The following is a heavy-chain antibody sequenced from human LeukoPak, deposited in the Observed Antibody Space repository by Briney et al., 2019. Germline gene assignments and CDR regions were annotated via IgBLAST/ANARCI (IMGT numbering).Heavy chain of an antibody. CDR1: GGSISSGSYY. Sequence: SQTLSLTCTASGGSISSGSYYWSWIRQPAGKGLEWIGRIYTSGSTNYNPSLKSRVTISVDTSKNQFSLKLSSVTAADTAVYYCARRVTATYFDYWGQGTLVTVSS. CDR2: IYTSGST. J-gene: IGHJ4*02. V-gene: IGHV4-61*02. D-gene: IGHD2-15*01. CDR3: ARRVTATYFDY.